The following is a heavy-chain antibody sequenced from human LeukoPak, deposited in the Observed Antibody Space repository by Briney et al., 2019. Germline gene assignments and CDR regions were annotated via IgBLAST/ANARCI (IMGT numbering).Heavy chain of an antibody. V-gene: IGHV3-7*01. CDR1: GFTFSSYW. J-gene: IGHJ4*02. D-gene: IGHD3-22*01. CDR2: IKQDGSEK. Sequence: GGSLRLSCAASGFTFSSYWMSWVRQAPGKGLEWVANIKQDGSEKYYVDSVKGRFTISRDNAKNSLYLQMNSLRAEDTAVYYCARHRDYYDSSGWDYFDYWGQGTLVTVSS. CDR3: ARHRDYYDSSGWDYFDY.